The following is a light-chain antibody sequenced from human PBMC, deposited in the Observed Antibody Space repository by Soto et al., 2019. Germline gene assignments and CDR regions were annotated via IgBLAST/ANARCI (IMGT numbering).Light chain of an antibody. CDR3: QQYDSSPRT. V-gene: IGKV3-20*01. J-gene: IGKJ1*01. Sequence: EIVLTQSPATLSLSPGERATLSCMASQSVSSYLAWYQQKPGQAPRLLIYAISDRATGVPDRFRGSGSGTDFTLTITRLEPEDFAVYFCQQYDSSPRTFGQGTKVDIK. CDR1: QSVSSY. CDR2: AIS.